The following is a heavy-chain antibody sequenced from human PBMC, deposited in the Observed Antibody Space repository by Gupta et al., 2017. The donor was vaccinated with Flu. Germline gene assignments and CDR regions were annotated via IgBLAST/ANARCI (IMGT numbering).Heavy chain of an antibody. V-gene: IGHV4-34*01. Sequence: FSDYYWTWIRQPPGKGLEWIGEIIHSGSTNYNPSLESRVTISVDTSKNQFSLKLSSVTAADTAVYYCARGILVAVYATFDYWGQGTLVTVSS. J-gene: IGHJ4*02. CDR3: ARGILVAVYATFDY. CDR1: FSDYY. D-gene: IGHD2-8*01. CDR2: IIHSGST.